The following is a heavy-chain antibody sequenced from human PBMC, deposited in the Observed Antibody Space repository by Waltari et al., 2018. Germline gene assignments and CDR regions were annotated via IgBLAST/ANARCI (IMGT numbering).Heavy chain of an antibody. Sequence: EVQLLESGGGLVQPGGSLRLSCAASGITFRSYAMSWVRQDPGKGLEWVSAISGSGGSTYYADSVKGRFTISRDNSKNTLYLQMNSLRAEDTAVYYCATPLGPEVIAAATTDYWGQGTLVTVSS. V-gene: IGHV3-23*01. J-gene: IGHJ4*02. CDR1: GITFRSYA. CDR2: ISGSGGST. CDR3: ATPLGPEVIAAATTDY. D-gene: IGHD6-13*01.